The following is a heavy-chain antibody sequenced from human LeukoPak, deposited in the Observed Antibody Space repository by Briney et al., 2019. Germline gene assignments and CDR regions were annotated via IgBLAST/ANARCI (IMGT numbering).Heavy chain of an antibody. V-gene: IGHV4-28*01. D-gene: IGHD2-21*01. CDR3: AKTRWGLLEIDN. CDR1: GSSISSSNW. CDR2: IYYSGST. Sequence: SETLSLTCSVSGSSISSSNWWGWIRQPPGKGLEWIGYIYYSGSTYYNPSLKSRVTMSVDTSKNQFSLKLSSVTAVDTAVYYCAKTRWGLLEIDNWGQGTLVTVSS. J-gene: IGHJ4*02.